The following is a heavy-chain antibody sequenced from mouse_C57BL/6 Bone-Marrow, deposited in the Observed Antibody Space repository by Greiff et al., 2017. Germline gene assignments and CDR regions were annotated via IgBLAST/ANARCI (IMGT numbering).Heavy chain of an antibody. J-gene: IGHJ4*01. Sequence: EVKLVESGGGLVKPGGSLKLSCAASGFTFSSYAMSWVRQTPEKRLEWVATISDGGSYTYYPDNVKGRFTISRDNAKNNLYLQRSHLKSEDTAMYYGARDKRGYYAMDYWGQGTSVTVSA. CDR3: ARDKRGYYAMDY. V-gene: IGHV5-4*01. CDR1: GFTFSSYA. CDR2: ISDGGSYT.